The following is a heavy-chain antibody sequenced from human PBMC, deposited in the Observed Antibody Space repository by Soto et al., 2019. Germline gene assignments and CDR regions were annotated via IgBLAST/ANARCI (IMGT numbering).Heavy chain of an antibody. CDR2: ISYDGSNK. CDR1: GFTFSHYG. Sequence: QVQLVESGGGVVQPGRSLRLSCAASGFTFSHYGIHWVRQAPGKGLEWLAVISYDGSNKHYADSVKGRLTVSRDNYKNTLYLQMNSLRAKDTAVYFCARYSGKYQGPIDYWGQGALVNVSS. V-gene: IGHV3-30*03. J-gene: IGHJ4*02. CDR3: ARYSGKYQGPIDY. D-gene: IGHD1-26*01.